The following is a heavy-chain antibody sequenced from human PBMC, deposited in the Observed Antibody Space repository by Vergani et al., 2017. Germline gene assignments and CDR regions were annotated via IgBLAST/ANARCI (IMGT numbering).Heavy chain of an antibody. D-gene: IGHD2-2*02. J-gene: IGHJ3*02. V-gene: IGHV3-53*02. CDR2: IYSGGST. Sequence: EVQLVETGGGLIQPGGSLRLSCAASGFTVSSNYMSWVRQAPGKGLEWVSVIYSGGSTYYADSVKGRFTISRDNSKNTLYLQMNSLRAEDTAVYYCARGIYCSSTSCYTAFDIWGQGTMVTVSS. CDR3: ARGIYCSSTSCYTAFDI. CDR1: GFTVSSNY.